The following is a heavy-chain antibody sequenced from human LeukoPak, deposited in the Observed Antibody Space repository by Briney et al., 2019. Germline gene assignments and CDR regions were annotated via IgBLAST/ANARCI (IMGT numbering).Heavy chain of an antibody. D-gene: IGHD1-26*01. Sequence: GGSLRLSCAASGFTFSSYVMSWVRQAPGKGLEWVSSISNSGGSTYYADSVKGRFTISRDNSKNTLYLQMNSLRVEDTAKYYCAKSGSGSHLDYWGQGTLVTVSS. J-gene: IGHJ4*02. CDR2: ISNSGGST. V-gene: IGHV3-23*01. CDR1: GFTFSSYV. CDR3: AKSGSGSHLDY.